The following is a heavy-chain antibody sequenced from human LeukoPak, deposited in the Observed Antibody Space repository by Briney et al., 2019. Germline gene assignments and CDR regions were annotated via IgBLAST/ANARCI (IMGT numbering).Heavy chain of an antibody. CDR3: ATDGMVRGPDAWFDS. CDR1: GGSVSSGRYY. V-gene: IGHV4-61*02. Sequence: SETLSLTCTVSGGSVSSGRYYWSWIRQPAGKGLEWIGRIYTRGSTNYNPSLKSRVTISVDTSKNQFSLNLTSVTAADTAVYYCATDGMVRGPDAWFDSWGQGTLVTVSS. D-gene: IGHD3-10*01. CDR2: IYTRGST. J-gene: IGHJ5*01.